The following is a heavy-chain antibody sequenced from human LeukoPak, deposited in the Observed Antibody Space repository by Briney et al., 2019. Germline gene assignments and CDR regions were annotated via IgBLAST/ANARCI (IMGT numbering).Heavy chain of an antibody. CDR3: ARVEAAAVHLHY. CDR2: ISISNSYI. CDR1: GFTFSSYC. J-gene: IGHJ4*02. Sequence: GGSLRLSCAASGFTFSSYCMNWVRQAPGKGLEWVSSISISNSYIYYADSVKGRFTISRDNAKNSLYLQMNSLRAEDTAVYYCARVEAAAVHLHYWGQGTLVTVPS. V-gene: IGHV3-21*01. D-gene: IGHD6-13*01.